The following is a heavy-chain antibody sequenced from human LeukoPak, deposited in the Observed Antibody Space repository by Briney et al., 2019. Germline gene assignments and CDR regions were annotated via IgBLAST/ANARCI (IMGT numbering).Heavy chain of an antibody. Sequence: PGGSLRLSCEASGFTFSSYAMSWVRQAPGKGLEWVSGISGSGGFIFYADSVKGRFTISRDNSKNTLYLQMNSLRAEDTAVYYCAKDSSGWPSGWFDPWGQGTLVTVSS. CDR2: ISGSGGFI. CDR3: AKDSSGWPSGWFDP. CDR1: GFTFSSYA. V-gene: IGHV3-23*01. J-gene: IGHJ5*02. D-gene: IGHD6-19*01.